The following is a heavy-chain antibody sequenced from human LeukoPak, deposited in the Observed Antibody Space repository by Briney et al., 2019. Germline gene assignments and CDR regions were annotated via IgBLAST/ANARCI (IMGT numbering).Heavy chain of an antibody. CDR3: ARPDSSVRDHFDY. J-gene: IGHJ4*02. D-gene: IGHD3-22*01. CDR2: ISSSGNTI. CDR1: GFTFSSYE. V-gene: IGHV3-48*03. Sequence: SGGSLRLSCAASGFTFSSYEINWVRQAPGKGLEWVSYISSSGNTIYFADSVKGRFTITRDNAKNSLYLQMNSLRVEDTAVYYCARPDSSVRDHFDYWGQGTLVTVSS.